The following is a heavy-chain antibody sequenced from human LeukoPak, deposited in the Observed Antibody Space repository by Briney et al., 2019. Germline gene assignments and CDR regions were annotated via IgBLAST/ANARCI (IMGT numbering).Heavy chain of an antibody. CDR2: IYYSGST. Sequence: NSSETLSLTCTVSGGSISSYYWSWIRQPPGKGPEWIGTIYYSGSTSYNPSLKSRVTISVDTSKNQFSLKLSFVTAADTAVYYCARDRSADMGSCFDYWGQGTLVTVSS. CDR1: GGSISSYY. J-gene: IGHJ4*02. D-gene: IGHD5-18*01. V-gene: IGHV4-39*07. CDR3: ARDRSADMGSCFDY.